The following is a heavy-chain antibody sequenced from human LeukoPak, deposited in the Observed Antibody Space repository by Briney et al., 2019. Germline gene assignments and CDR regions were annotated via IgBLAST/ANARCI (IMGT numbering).Heavy chain of an antibody. J-gene: IGHJ4*02. CDR3: ARSRTIFGVVRWYFDY. Sequence: GGSLRLSCAASGFTFSSYAMSWVRQAPGKGLKWVSVIYSGGSTYYADSVKGRFTISRDNSKNTLYLQMNSLRDEDTAVYYCARSRTIFGVVRWYFDYWGQGTLVTVSS. D-gene: IGHD3-3*01. CDR2: IYSGGST. CDR1: GFTFSSYA. V-gene: IGHV3-66*02.